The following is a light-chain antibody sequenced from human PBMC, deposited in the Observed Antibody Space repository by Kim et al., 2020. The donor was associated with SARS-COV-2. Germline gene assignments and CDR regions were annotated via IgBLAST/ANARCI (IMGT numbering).Light chain of an antibody. CDR2: QDS. Sequence: PGQTASINCSGDKLGDKYACWYQQKPGQSPVLVIYQDSKRPSGIPERFSGSNSGNTATLTISGTQAMDEADYYCQAWDSSTHNYVFGTGTKVTVL. CDR3: QAWDSSTHNYV. CDR1: KLGDKY. J-gene: IGLJ1*01. V-gene: IGLV3-1*01.